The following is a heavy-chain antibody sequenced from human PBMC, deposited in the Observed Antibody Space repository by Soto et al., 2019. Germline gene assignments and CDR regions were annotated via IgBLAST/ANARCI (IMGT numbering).Heavy chain of an antibody. V-gene: IGHV3-23*01. CDR2: ISGSGGST. CDR1: GFTFSSYA. J-gene: IGHJ3*02. CDR3: AKVGGIWGSYRYLPAGAFDI. Sequence: GGSLRLSCAASGFTFSSYAMSWVRQAPGKGLEWVSAISGSGGSTYYADSVKGRFTISRDNSKNTLYLQMNSLRAEDTAVYYCAKVGGIWGSYRYLPAGAFDIWGQGTMVTVSS. D-gene: IGHD3-16*02.